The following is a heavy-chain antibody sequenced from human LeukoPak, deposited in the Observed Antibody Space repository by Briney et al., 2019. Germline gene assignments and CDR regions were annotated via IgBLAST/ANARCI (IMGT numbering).Heavy chain of an antibody. D-gene: IGHD3-10*01. CDR2: MNPNSGNT. CDR3: ATSYYASGSMIT. V-gene: IGHV1-8*01. CDR1: GYTFTSYD. Sequence: VASVKVSCKASGYTFTSYDINWVRQATGQGLEWMGWMNPNSGNTGYAQKFQGRVTMTRNTSISTAYMELSSLRSEDTAVNYCATSYYASGSMITWGQGTLVTVSS. J-gene: IGHJ5*02.